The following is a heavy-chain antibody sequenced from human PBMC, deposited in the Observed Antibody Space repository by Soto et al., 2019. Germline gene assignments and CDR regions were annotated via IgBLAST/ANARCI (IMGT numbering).Heavy chain of an antibody. J-gene: IGHJ5*02. V-gene: IGHV1-2*04. CDR2: INPNSGGT. D-gene: IGHD4-17*01. CDR3: ARGGGQYGDYEDWFDP. CDR1: GYTFTGYY. Sequence: ASVKVSCKASGYTFTGYYMHWVRQAPGQGLEWMGWINPNSGGTNYAQKFQGWVTMTRDTSISTAYMELSRLRSDDTAVYYCARGGGQYGDYEDWFDPWGQGTLVTVS.